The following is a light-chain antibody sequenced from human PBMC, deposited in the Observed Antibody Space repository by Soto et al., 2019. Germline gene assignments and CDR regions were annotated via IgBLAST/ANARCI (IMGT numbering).Light chain of an antibody. V-gene: IGKV1-5*03. Sequence: DIQMTQSPSTLSASVGDRVIITCRASQNVNNWLAWYQQKPGKAPKALIYKVSNLESGVPSRFSGSGSGTEFSLTISSLQPDDFATYYCQQYNTYSWTFGQGTKVDIK. CDR1: QNVNNW. CDR2: KVS. J-gene: IGKJ1*01. CDR3: QQYNTYSWT.